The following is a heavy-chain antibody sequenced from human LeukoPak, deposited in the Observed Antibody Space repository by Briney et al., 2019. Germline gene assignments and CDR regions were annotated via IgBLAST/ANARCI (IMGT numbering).Heavy chain of an antibody. Sequence: GRSLRLSCAASGFTFSSYGMHWVRQASGKGLEWVAVIWYDGSNKYYADSVKGRFTISRDNSKNTLYLQMNSLRAEDTAVYYCATSQGGVPAARSYYYYMDVWGKGTTVTVSS. CDR3: ATSQGGVPAARSYYYYMDV. CDR1: GFTFSSYG. CDR2: IWYDGSNK. V-gene: IGHV3-33*01. D-gene: IGHD2-2*01. J-gene: IGHJ6*03.